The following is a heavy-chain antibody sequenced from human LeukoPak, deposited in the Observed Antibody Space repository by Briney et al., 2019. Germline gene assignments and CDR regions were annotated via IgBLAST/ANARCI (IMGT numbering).Heavy chain of an antibody. Sequence: ASVKVPCKASGYTFTGYYMHWVRQAPGQGLEWMGWINPNSGGTNYAQKFQGRVTMTRDTSISTAYMELSRLRSGDTAVYYCARDFRAAMVSDWFDPWGQGTLVTVSS. J-gene: IGHJ5*02. CDR3: ARDFRAAMVSDWFDP. CDR1: GYTFTGYY. CDR2: INPNSGGT. V-gene: IGHV1-2*02. D-gene: IGHD5-18*01.